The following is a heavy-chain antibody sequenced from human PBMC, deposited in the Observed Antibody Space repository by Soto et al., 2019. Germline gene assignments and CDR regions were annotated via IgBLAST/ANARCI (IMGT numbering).Heavy chain of an antibody. CDR1: GFTFTSSA. CDR3: ARVTYYYDSSGYYSQKLPGWFDP. D-gene: IGHD3-22*01. CDR2: INAGNGNT. J-gene: IGHJ5*02. Sequence: ASVKVSCKASGFTFTSSAMQWVRQAPGQRLEWMGWINAGNGNTKYSQKFQGRVTITADESTSTAYMELSSLRSEDTAVYYCARVTYYYDSSGYYSQKLPGWFDPWGQGTLVTVSS. V-gene: IGHV1-3*01.